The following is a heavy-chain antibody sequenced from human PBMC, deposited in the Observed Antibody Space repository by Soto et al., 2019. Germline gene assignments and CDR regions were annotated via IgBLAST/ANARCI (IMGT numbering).Heavy chain of an antibody. J-gene: IGHJ4*02. CDR3: ARDHSGRVWSPKNHFDY. D-gene: IGHD3-10*01. CDR1: GYTFTSYG. Sequence: GASVKVSCKASGYTFTSYGISWVRQAPGQGLEWMGWISAYNGNTNYAQKLQGRVTMTTDTSTSTAYMELRSLRSDDTAVYYCARDHSGRVWSPKNHFDYWGQGTLVTVSS. CDR2: ISAYNGNT. V-gene: IGHV1-18*04.